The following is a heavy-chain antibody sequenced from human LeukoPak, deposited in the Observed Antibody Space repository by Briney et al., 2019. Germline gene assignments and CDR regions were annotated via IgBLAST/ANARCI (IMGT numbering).Heavy chain of an antibody. D-gene: IGHD3-10*01. J-gene: IGHJ5*02. CDR3: ARDRGMVRGVIINWFDP. CDR2: INPSGGST. Sequence: ASVKVSCKASGYTFTSYYMHWVRQAPGQGLEWMGIINPSGGSTSYAQKFQGRVTMTRDMSTSTVYMELSSLRSEDTAVYYCARDRGMVRGVIINWFDPWGQGTLATVSS. V-gene: IGHV1-46*01. CDR1: GYTFTSYY.